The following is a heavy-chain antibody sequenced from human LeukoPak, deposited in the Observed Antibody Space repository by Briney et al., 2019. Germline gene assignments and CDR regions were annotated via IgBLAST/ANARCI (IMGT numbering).Heavy chain of an antibody. Sequence: GGSLRLSCAASGFTVSSNYMSWVRQAPGKGLEWVSVIYSGGSTYYAASVKGRFTISRDNSKNTLYLQMNSLRAEGTAVYYCARESMTTVTTHAFDIWGQGTMVTVSS. CDR1: GFTVSSNY. J-gene: IGHJ3*02. CDR3: ARESMTTVTTHAFDI. D-gene: IGHD4-17*01. V-gene: IGHV3-53*01. CDR2: IYSGGST.